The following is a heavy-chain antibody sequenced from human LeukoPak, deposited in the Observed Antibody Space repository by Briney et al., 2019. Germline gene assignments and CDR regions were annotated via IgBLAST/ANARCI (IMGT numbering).Heavy chain of an antibody. V-gene: IGHV1-46*01. Sequence: RASVKVSCKASGYTFTSYYMHWVRQAPGQGLEWMGIINPSGGSTSYAQKFQGRVTMTRDMSKNQFSLKLSSVTAADTAVYYCAKAVDCSSTSCYLRWFDPWGQGTLVTVSS. J-gene: IGHJ5*02. CDR2: INPSGGST. D-gene: IGHD2-2*01. CDR1: GYTFTSYY. CDR3: AKAVDCSSTSCYLRWFDP.